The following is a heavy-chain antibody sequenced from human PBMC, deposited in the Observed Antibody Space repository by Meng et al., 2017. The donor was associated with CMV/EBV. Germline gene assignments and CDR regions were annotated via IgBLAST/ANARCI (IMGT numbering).Heavy chain of an antibody. Sequence: SVKVSCKASGGTFSSYAISWVRQAPGQGLEWMGGIIPIFGTANYAQKFQGRVTITTDESTSTAYMELSRLRSDDTAVYYCARDNGGDYGLSSGFDYWGQGTLVTVSS. CDR3: ARDNGGDYGLSSGFDY. V-gene: IGHV1-69*05. CDR1: GGTFSSYA. J-gene: IGHJ4*02. CDR2: IIPIFGTA. D-gene: IGHD4/OR15-4a*01.